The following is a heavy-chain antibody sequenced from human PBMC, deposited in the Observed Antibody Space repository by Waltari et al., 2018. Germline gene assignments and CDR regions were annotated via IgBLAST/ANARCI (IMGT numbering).Heavy chain of an antibody. Sequence: EVQLVESGGGLVQPGGSLRLSCEASGITFRSYWLSWVRQAPGKGLEWVANINQNGNEKFYVDSVKGRFTISRDNAKNSLYLQMISLRAEDTAMYYCATGTGFDYWGQGTLVTVSS. CDR2: INQNGNEK. J-gene: IGHJ4*02. CDR1: GITFRSYW. D-gene: IGHD6-13*01. CDR3: ATGTGFDY. V-gene: IGHV3-7*01.